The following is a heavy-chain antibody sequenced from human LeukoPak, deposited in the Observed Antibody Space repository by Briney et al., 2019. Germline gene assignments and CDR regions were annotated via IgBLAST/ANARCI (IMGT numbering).Heavy chain of an antibody. D-gene: IGHD3-3*01. V-gene: IGHV4-61*02. Sequence: RIYTSGSTNYNPSLKSRVTISVDTSKNQFSLKLSSVTAADTAVYYCARGPRDDFWSGYYSYWGQGTLVTVSS. CDR2: IYTSGST. J-gene: IGHJ4*02. CDR3: ARGPRDDFWSGYYSY.